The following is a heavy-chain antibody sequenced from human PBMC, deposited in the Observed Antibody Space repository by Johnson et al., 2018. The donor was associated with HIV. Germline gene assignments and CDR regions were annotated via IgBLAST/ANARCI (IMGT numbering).Heavy chain of an antibody. J-gene: IGHJ3*02. V-gene: IGHV3-9*01. CDR3: AKGYGSGSYYNSNAFDI. CDR2: ISWNSGSI. Sequence: VQLVESGGGLVQPGRSLRLSCVASGFTFDDYAMHWVRQAPGKGLEWVSGISWNSGSIGYADSVKGRFTISRDNAKNSLYVQMNSLRVEDTALYYCAKGYGSGSYYNSNAFDIWGQGTLVTVSS. CDR1: GFTFDDYA. D-gene: IGHD3-10*01.